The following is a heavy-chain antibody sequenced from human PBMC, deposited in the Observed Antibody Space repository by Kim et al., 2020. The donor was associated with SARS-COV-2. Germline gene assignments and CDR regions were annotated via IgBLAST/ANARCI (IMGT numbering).Heavy chain of an antibody. D-gene: IGHD2-8*02. CDR2: INGGNGNT. V-gene: IGHV1-3*01. Sequence: ASVKVSCRTSGYSFTTHNIHWVCQAPGQSLECMGWINGGNGNTIYSQKFRGRVTFTRDTSANIVFMEMSSLRSEDTAVYFCARGISGALDPWGQGTLVTV. CDR1: GYSFTTHN. CDR3: ARGISGALDP. J-gene: IGHJ5*02.